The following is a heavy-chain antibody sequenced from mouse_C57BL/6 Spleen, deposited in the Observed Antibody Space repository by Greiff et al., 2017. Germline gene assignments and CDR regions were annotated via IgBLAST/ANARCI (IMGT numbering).Heavy chain of an antibody. Sequence: QVQLQQPGAELVKPGASVQVSCKASGYTFTSSWMHWVKQRPGQGLEWLGRIHPSASDTNYNQKFKGKATLTVDNSSSNAYMQLSSLTSEDSAVYYCAICPLTGTDFYYWGQGTTLTVSS. CDR1: GYTFTSSW. V-gene: IGHV1-74*01. CDR2: IHPSASDT. J-gene: IGHJ2*01. D-gene: IGHD4-1*01. CDR3: AICPLTGTDFYY.